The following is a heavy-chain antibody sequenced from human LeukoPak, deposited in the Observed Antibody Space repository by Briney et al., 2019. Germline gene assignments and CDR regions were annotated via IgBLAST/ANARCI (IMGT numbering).Heavy chain of an antibody. D-gene: IGHD1-26*01. J-gene: IGHJ5*02. CDR1: GDTFSSYA. V-gene: IGHV1-69*05. Sequence: SVKVSCKASGDTFSSYAISWVRQAPGQGLEWMGGIIPIFGTANYAQKFQGRVTMTRDMSTSTDYMELSSLRSEDTAIYYCARDNSVGDNAWWFDPWGQGTLVTVSS. CDR2: IIPIFGTA. CDR3: ARDNSVGDNAWWFDP.